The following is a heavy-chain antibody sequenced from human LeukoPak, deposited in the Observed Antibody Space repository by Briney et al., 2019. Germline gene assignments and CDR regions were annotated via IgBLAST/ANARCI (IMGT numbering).Heavy chain of an antibody. D-gene: IGHD6-19*01. CDR3: AGTILGYSSGWHNWFDP. CDR2: FYYSGSI. J-gene: IGHJ5*02. CDR1: GGSISSGGYY. Sequence: SQTLSLTCTVSGGSISSGGYYWSWIRQHPGKGLEWIGYFYYSGSIYYNPSLKSRVTISVDTSKNQFSLKLSSVTAADTAVYYCAGTILGYSSGWHNWFDPWGQGTLVTVSS. V-gene: IGHV4-31*03.